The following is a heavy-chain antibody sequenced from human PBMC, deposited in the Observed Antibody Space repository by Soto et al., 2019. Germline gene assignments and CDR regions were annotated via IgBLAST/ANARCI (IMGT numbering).Heavy chain of an antibody. D-gene: IGHD4-17*01. V-gene: IGHV3-21*06. CDR1: GFNFRNFN. J-gene: IGHJ3*01. Sequence: GGSLRLSCEGSGFNFRNFNMIWVRQAPGKGLEWVSSVGCSSSYIYYAYSVKVRFTVSRDNANNLVFLKMNGLRPEETAMYYCARDLRGHYGXWGQGTMVTVS. CDR3: ARDLRGHYGX. CDR2: VGCSSSYI.